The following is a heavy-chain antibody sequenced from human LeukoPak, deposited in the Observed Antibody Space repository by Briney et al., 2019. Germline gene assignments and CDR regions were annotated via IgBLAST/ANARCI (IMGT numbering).Heavy chain of an antibody. J-gene: IGHJ4*02. CDR1: GGSISGSTHY. CDR3: ARDRTGFDY. V-gene: IGHV4-31*03. Sequence: PSETLSLTCSVSGGSISGSTHYWGWIRQPPGKGLEWIGYIYYSGSTYYNPSLKSRVTISVDTSKNQFSLKLSSVTAADTAVYYCARDRTGFDYWGQGTLVTVSS. D-gene: IGHD1-1*01. CDR2: IYYSGST.